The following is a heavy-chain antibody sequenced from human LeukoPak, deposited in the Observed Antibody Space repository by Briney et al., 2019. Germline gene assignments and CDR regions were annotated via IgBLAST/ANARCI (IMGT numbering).Heavy chain of an antibody. Sequence: PSETLSLTCTVSGGSISSGSYYWSWIRQPAGKGLEWIGRIYTSGSTNYNPSLKSRVTISVDTSKNQFSLKLSSVTAADTAVYYCARASDWNYFRALDYWGQGTLVTFSS. CDR3: ARASDWNYFRALDY. V-gene: IGHV4-61*02. CDR2: IYTSGST. J-gene: IGHJ4*02. D-gene: IGHD1-7*01. CDR1: GGSISSGSYY.